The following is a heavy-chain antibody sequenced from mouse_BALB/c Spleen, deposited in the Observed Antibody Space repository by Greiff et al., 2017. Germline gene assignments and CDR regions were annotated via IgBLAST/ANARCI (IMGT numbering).Heavy chain of an antibody. CDR2: ISSGGSYT. V-gene: IGHV5-6*02. Sequence: DVKLVESGGDLVKPGGSLKLSCAASGFTFSSYGMSWVRQTPDKRLEWVATISSGGSYTYYPDSVKGRFTISRDNAKNTLYLQMSSLKSEDTAMYYCARHEVNDYDVGYAMDYWGQGTSVTVSS. CDR3: ARHEVNDYDVGYAMDY. J-gene: IGHJ4*01. D-gene: IGHD2-4*01. CDR1: GFTFSSYG.